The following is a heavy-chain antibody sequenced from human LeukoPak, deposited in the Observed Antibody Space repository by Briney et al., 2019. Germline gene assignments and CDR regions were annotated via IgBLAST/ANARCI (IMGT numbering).Heavy chain of an antibody. J-gene: IGHJ4*02. D-gene: IGHD1-26*01. Sequence: PGGSLRLSCAASVFTVSSNYMSWVRQAPGKGLEWVSVIYSGGSTYYADSVKGRFTISRDNSKNTLYLQMNSLRAEDTAVYYCARVGATILWGFDYWGQGTLVTVSS. V-gene: IGHV3-66*01. CDR1: VFTVSSNY. CDR2: IYSGGST. CDR3: ARVGATILWGFDY.